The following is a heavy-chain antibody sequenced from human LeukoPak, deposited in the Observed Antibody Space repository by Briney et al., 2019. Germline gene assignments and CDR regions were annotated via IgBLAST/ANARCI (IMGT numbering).Heavy chain of an antibody. CDR2: IYYSGST. D-gene: IGHD3-10*01. V-gene: IGHV4-39*01. CDR1: GGSIGSSSYY. J-gene: IGHJ3*02. CDR3: ARHSLYGSGRVNDAFDI. Sequence: PSETLSLTCTVSGGSIGSSSYYWGWIRQPPGKGLEWIGSIYYSGSTYYNPSLKSRVTISVDTSKNQFSLKLSSVTAADTAVYYCARHSLYGSGRVNDAFDIWGQGTMVTVSS.